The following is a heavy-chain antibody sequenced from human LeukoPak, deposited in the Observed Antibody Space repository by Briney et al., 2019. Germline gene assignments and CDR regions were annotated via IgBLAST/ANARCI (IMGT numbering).Heavy chain of an antibody. D-gene: IGHD7-27*01. CDR1: GGSFSGYY. Sequence: SETLSLTCAVYGGSFSGYYWSWIRQPPGKGLEWIGEINHSGSTNYNPSLKSRVTISVDTSKNQFSLKLSSVTAADTAVYYCAREHLGQTGDYYYGMDVWGQGTTVTVSS. CDR3: AREHLGQTGDYYYGMDV. CDR2: INHSGST. J-gene: IGHJ6*02. V-gene: IGHV4-34*01.